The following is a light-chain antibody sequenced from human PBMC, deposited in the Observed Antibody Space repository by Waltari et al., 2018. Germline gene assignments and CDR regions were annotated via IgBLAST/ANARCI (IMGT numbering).Light chain of an antibody. J-gene: IGLJ2*01. V-gene: IGLV3-1*01. Sequence: SYELTQPPSVSVSPGQTASISCSGDKFGKNYVSWYKQKPGQSPVMVIFQDRKRPSGIPERFSGSNSENTATLTISGTQAMDEADYYCQAWDSSVVIFGGGTKVTVL. CDR3: QAWDSSVVI. CDR2: QDR. CDR1: KFGKNY.